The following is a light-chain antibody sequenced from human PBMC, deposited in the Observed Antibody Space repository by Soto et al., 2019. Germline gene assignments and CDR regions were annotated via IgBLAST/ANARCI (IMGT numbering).Light chain of an antibody. V-gene: IGKV1-5*03. Sequence: DIQMTPSPSTLSASVGDRVTITCLASQSISNSLAWYQQTPGKAPKLLIYKASNLEGGVPSRFSGSGSGTEFTLTISSLRPDDFATYYCQQYHNYAYTFGQGTKVDI. CDR2: KAS. CDR3: QQYHNYAYT. CDR1: QSISNS. J-gene: IGKJ1*01.